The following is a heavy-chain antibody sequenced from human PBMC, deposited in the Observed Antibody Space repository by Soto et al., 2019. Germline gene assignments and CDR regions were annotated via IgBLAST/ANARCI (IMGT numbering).Heavy chain of an antibody. V-gene: IGHV3-23*01. CDR3: AKVGREARLLWIKPFDY. CDR1: GFIFNSYA. D-gene: IGHD2-21*02. Sequence: EVQLLESGGGLVQPGGSLRLSCAASGFIFNSYAMNWVRQAPGKGLEWVSSISDSGSSTYYADSVKGRFTISRDNSKTTRFLHMTSLRAEDTAIYYCAKVGREARLLWIKPFDYWGPGTLVTVSS. J-gene: IGHJ4*02. CDR2: ISDSGSST.